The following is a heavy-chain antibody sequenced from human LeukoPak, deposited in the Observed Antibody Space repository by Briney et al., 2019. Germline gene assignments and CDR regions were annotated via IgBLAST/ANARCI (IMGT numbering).Heavy chain of an antibody. Sequence: GGSVRLSCVASGFSFSNSWMTWVRRAPGKGLEWVANIKQGGSSKYYVDSVKGRFTISRDDAKNSLFLQMNSLRAEDTAVYYCGRGEGFLVDHWGQGTLVTVST. J-gene: IGHJ4*02. CDR3: GRGEGFLVDH. CDR2: IKQGGSSK. V-gene: IGHV3-7*01. D-gene: IGHD3-3*01. CDR1: GFSFSNSW.